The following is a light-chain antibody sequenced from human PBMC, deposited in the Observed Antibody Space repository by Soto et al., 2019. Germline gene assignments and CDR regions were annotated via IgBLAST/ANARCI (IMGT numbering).Light chain of an antibody. CDR3: QQYNNWPWT. V-gene: IGKV3-15*01. CDR2: SAS. Sequence: EIVMTQSPATLSVSRGGRATLSCRASQSISDTLAWYQQKPGQAPRLLIYSASRRATGFPGRFSGSGSGTDFTLTISSLQSEDLAVYYCQQYNNWPWTFGQGTKVDI. CDR1: QSISDT. J-gene: IGKJ1*01.